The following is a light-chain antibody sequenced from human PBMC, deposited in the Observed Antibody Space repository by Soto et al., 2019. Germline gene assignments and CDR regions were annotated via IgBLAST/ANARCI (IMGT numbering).Light chain of an antibody. V-gene: IGKV1D-12*01. Sequence: DIQMTQSPSSVSASVGDRVTITCRASQGISSWLAWYPQKPGKPPKLLIYAASSLQSGVPSRFRGSGSGTDFTLTFSSLQPEDFATYYCQQANGFPHTFGPGTKVDIK. CDR3: QQANGFPHT. J-gene: IGKJ3*01. CDR2: AAS. CDR1: QGISSW.